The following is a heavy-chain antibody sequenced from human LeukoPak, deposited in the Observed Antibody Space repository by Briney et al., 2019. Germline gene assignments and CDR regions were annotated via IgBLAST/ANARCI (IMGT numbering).Heavy chain of an antibody. Sequence: GGSLRLSCTTSRFSINNYAMTWVRRAPGKGLEWVSRICRSGDHTKYADSVRGRVTVSRDKTKNTLYLQMNDLRVDDTAVYYCAKDPNGDYIGAFDVWGQGIMVTVSS. J-gene: IGHJ3*01. CDR3: AKDPNGDYIGAFDV. CDR2: ICRSGDHT. CDR1: RFSINNYA. V-gene: IGHV3-23*01. D-gene: IGHD2-8*01.